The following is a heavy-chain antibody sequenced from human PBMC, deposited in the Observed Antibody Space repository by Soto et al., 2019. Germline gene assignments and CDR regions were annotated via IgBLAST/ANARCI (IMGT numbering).Heavy chain of an antibody. Sequence: DVQLVESGGGLVQPGGSLRLSCAASGFTFSDYEVNWVRQAPGKGLEWISYISSSGSTLYYADSVKGRFTISRDNAKNSHYLQMNSLRAEDTAVYYCATRRYYGYYYFAHWGQGTLVTVSS. CDR3: ATRRYYGYYYFAH. CDR2: ISSSGSTL. CDR1: GFTFSDYE. D-gene: IGHD4-17*01. J-gene: IGHJ4*02. V-gene: IGHV3-48*03.